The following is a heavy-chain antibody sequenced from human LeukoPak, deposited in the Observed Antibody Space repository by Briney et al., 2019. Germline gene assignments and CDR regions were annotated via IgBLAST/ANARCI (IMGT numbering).Heavy chain of an antibody. CDR1: GFTLSSYS. V-gene: IGHV3-21*01. CDR3: ARARRDGYNTPPDY. D-gene: IGHD5-24*01. CDR2: ISSSSSYI. Sequence: PGGSLRLSCAASGFTLSSYSMNWVRQAPGKGLEWVSSISSSSSYIYYADSVKGRFTISRDNAKNSLYLQMNSLGAEDTAVYYCARARRDGYNTPPDYWGQGILVAVSS. J-gene: IGHJ4*02.